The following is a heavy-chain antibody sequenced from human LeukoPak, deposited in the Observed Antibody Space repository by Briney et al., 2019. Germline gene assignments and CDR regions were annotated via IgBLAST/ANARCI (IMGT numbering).Heavy chain of an antibody. CDR1: GYTFTSYG. V-gene: IGHV1-18*01. CDR2: ISAYNGNT. D-gene: IGHD3-9*01. J-gene: IGHJ4*02. CDR3: ARTMNYDILTGHLDY. Sequence: GASVKVSCKASGYTFTSYGISWVRQAPGQGLEWMGWISAYNGNTNYAQKLQGRVTMTTDTSTGTAYMELRSLRSDDTAVYYCARTMNYDILTGHLDYWGQGTLVTVSS.